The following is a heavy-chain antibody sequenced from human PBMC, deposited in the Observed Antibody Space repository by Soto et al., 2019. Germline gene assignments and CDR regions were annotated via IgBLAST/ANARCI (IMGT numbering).Heavy chain of an antibody. CDR2: IYYSGST. J-gene: IGHJ6*02. CDR3: AGFIVIIPSAAYYYYGMDV. CDR1: GGSISSGDYY. D-gene: IGHD2-2*01. Sequence: SETLSLTCTVSGGSISSGDYYWIWIRQPPGKGLEWIGYIYYSGSTYYNPSLKSRVTISVDTSKSQFSLKLSSVTAADTAVYYWAGFIVIIPSAAYYYYGMDVWGQGTTVTVS. V-gene: IGHV4-30-4*01.